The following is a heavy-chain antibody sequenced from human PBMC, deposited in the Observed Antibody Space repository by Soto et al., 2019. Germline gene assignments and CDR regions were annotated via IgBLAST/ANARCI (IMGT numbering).Heavy chain of an antibody. V-gene: IGHV1-18*01. CDR3: AISFHSSGPSRAFDI. Sequence: ASVKVSCKASGYTFTSYGISWVRQAPGQGLEWMGWISAYNGNTNYAQKLQGRVTMTTDTSTSTAYMELRSLRSDDTAVYYCAISFHSSGPSRAFDIWGQGTMVTDSS. J-gene: IGHJ3*02. CDR1: GYTFTSYG. CDR2: ISAYNGNT. D-gene: IGHD6-19*01.